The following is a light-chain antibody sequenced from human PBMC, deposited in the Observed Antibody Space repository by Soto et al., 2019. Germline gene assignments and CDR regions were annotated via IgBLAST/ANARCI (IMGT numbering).Light chain of an antibody. V-gene: IGKV1-5*01. CDR1: QSISSW. CDR3: QQYNSYSPNT. Sequence: DIQMTQSPSTLSASVGDRVTITCRASQSISSWLAWYQQKPGKAPKLLIYDASSLESGVPSRFSGSGSGPEFTITISSLQPDDFEPYYCQQYNSYSPNTFGQGTKLEIK. J-gene: IGKJ2*01. CDR2: DAS.